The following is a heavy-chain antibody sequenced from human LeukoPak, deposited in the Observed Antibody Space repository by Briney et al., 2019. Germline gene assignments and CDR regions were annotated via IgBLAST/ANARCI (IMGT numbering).Heavy chain of an antibody. CDR2: ISYDGSST. D-gene: IGHD7-27*01. CDR1: GFTFSSYA. Sequence: GGSLRLSCAASGFTFSSYAMHWVRQAPGKGLEWVAIISYDGSSTYYADSVKGRFTISRDNSKNTLYLQMNSLRTEDTAVYYCASLTGPFDYWGQGTLVTVSS. CDR3: ASLTGPFDY. V-gene: IGHV3-30-3*01. J-gene: IGHJ4*02.